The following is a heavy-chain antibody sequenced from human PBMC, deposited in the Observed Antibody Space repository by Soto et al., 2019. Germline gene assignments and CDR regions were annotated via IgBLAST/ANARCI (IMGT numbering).Heavy chain of an antibody. CDR2: IYTSGST. V-gene: IGHV4-4*07. CDR3: ARGNVRWPPYGMDV. J-gene: IGHJ6*02. Sequence: SDTLYLTCAVSGGSISSYYWSWIRQPAGKGLEWIGRIYTSGSTNYNPSLKSRVTMSVDTSKNQFSLKLSSVTAADTAVYYCARGNVRWPPYGMDVWGQGTTVTVSS. D-gene: IGHD2-15*01. CDR1: GGSISSYY.